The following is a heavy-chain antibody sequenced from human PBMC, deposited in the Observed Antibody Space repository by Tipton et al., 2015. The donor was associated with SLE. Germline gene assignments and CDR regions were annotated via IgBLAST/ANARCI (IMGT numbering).Heavy chain of an antibody. J-gene: IGHJ5*02. V-gene: IGHV4-59*11. CDR3: ARVASYDGSGYYLDWFDP. Sequence: TLSLTCTVSGDSITSHSWSWIRQPPGKGLEFIGFFYYTGSTNYVPSLKSRVTISVDTSKNQFSLKLSSVTAADTAVYYCARVASYDGSGYYLDWFDPWGQGTLVTVSS. CDR2: FYYTGST. CDR1: GDSITSHS. D-gene: IGHD3-22*01.